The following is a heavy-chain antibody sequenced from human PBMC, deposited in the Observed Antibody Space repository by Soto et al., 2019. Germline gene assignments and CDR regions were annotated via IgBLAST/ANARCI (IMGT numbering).Heavy chain of an antibody. Sequence: EVQLLESGGGLVQPGGSLRLSCAASGFTFSSYAMSWVRQAPGKGLEWVSAISGSGGSTYYADSVKGRFTISRDNSKNTLYLQMNSLRAEDTAVYYCAKEGGDQSVGYCSSTSCYRPYYGMDVWGQGTTVTVSS. D-gene: IGHD2-2*01. CDR1: GFTFSSYA. V-gene: IGHV3-23*01. J-gene: IGHJ6*02. CDR3: AKEGGDQSVGYCSSTSCYRPYYGMDV. CDR2: ISGSGGST.